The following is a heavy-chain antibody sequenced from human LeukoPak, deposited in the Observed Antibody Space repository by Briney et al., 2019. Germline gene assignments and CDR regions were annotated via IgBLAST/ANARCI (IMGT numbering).Heavy chain of an antibody. CDR1: GFTFSSYG. J-gene: IGHJ3*02. V-gene: IGHV3-30*02. CDR3: ARAPGYYDSSGLAFDI. Sequence: PGGSLRLSCAASGFTFSSYGMHWVRQAPGKGLEWVAFIRYDGSNKYYADSVKGRFTISRDNAKNSLYLQMNSLRAEDTAVYYCARAPGYYDSSGLAFDIWGQGTMVTVSS. CDR2: IRYDGSNK. D-gene: IGHD3-22*01.